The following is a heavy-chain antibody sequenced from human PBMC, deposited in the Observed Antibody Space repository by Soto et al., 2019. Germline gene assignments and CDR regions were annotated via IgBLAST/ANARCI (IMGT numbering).Heavy chain of an antibody. Sequence: PGGSLRLSCVVSGFSFSDSAMHWVRQASGKGLQWVGRIRSKPNNYATAYDESVKGSFTISRDDSKNTAYLQMNSLKTEDTAVYYCTRHAVDYWGQGTLFTVSS. CDR3: TRHAVDY. CDR2: IRSKPNNYAT. V-gene: IGHV3-73*01. D-gene: IGHD6-19*01. CDR1: GFSFSDSA. J-gene: IGHJ4*02.